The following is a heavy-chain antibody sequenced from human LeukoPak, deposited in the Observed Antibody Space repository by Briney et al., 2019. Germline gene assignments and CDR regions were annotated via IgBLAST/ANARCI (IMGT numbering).Heavy chain of an antibody. J-gene: IGHJ4*02. CDR2: IYHSGST. D-gene: IGHD5-24*01. CDR3: ARVASGGGYNHYFDY. Sequence: SSETLSLTCTVSGYSISSGYYWGWIRQPPGKGLEWIGSIYHSGSTYYNPSLKSRVTISVDTSKNQFSLKLSSVTAADTAVYYCARVASGGGYNHYFDYWGQGTLVTVSS. CDR1: GYSISSGYY. V-gene: IGHV4-38-2*02.